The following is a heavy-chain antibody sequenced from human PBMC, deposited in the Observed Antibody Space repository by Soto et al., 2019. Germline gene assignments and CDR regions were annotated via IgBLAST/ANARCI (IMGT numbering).Heavy chain of an antibody. CDR2: IIAINGKT. J-gene: IGHJ4*02. Sequence: ASVKVSCKASGGTFSSYAISWVRQAPGQGLEWMGWIIAINGKTNYAQKLQGRVTMTTDASTSTAYMELRSLRSDDTAVYYCARGSEYSSGWLDYWGQGTLVTVSS. V-gene: IGHV1-18*01. CDR1: GGTFSSYA. CDR3: ARGSEYSSGWLDY. D-gene: IGHD6-19*01.